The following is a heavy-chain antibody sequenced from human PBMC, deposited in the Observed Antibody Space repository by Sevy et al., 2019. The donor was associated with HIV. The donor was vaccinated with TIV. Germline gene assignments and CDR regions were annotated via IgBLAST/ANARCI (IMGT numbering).Heavy chain of an antibody. D-gene: IGHD3-22*01. Sequence: RGSLRLSCAASGFTFSSYAMSWVRQAPGKGLERVSAISGSGGSTYYADSVKGRFTISRVNSKNTLYLQMNSLRADDTAVHYCAKARGAYYGNYWGQGTLVFVSS. V-gene: IGHV3-23*01. J-gene: IGHJ4*02. CDR1: GFTFSSYA. CDR2: ISGSGGST. CDR3: AKARGAYYGNY.